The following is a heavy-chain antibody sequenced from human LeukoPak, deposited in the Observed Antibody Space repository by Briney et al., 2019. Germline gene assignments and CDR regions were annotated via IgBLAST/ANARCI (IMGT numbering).Heavy chain of an antibody. J-gene: IGHJ6*03. V-gene: IGHV3-9*01. CDR2: ISWNSGSI. Sequence: GGSLRLSCAASGFTFDDYAMHWVRQAPGKGLEWVSGISWNSGSIGYADSVKGRFTISRDNAKNSLYLQMNSLRAEDTALYYCAKDLSALLPGAHNYMDVWGKGTTVTISS. D-gene: IGHD3-3*02. CDR1: GFTFDDYA. CDR3: AKDLSALLPGAHNYMDV.